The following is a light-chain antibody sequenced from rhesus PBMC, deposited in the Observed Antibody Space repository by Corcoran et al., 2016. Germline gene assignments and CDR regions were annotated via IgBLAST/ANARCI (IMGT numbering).Light chain of an antibody. J-gene: IGKJ4*01. CDR3: QQYSNWPLT. CDR1: QRVSSS. V-gene: IGKV3-42*02. CDR2: DAS. Sequence: EIVLTQSPATLSLSPGERATLSCRASQRVSSSLAWYQKKQGQAPRLLIYDASSRATGIPDRFSGRGSGTDFTLTISRLEPEDVVVYYCQQYSNWPLTFCGGTKVELK.